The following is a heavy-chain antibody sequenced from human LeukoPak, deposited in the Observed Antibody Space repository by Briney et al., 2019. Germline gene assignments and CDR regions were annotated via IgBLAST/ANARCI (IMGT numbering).Heavy chain of an antibody. CDR3: ARQKDMSAYDSFNWFDP. V-gene: IGHV5-51*01. D-gene: IGHD5-12*01. CDR2: IYPGDSDT. Sequence: GESLKISCKGSGYSFTSYWIGWVRQMPGKGLEWMGIIYPGDSDTRYSPSFQGQVTISADKSISTAYLQWSSLKASDTAMYYCARQKDMSAYDSFNWFDPCGQATLVTVSS. CDR1: GYSFTSYW. J-gene: IGHJ5*02.